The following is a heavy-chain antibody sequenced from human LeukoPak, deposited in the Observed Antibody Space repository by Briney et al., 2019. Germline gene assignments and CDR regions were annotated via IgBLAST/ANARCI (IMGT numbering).Heavy chain of an antibody. CDR1: GYNFTNYW. Sequence: GESLKISCQGSGYNFTNYWIGWVRQTPGKGLEWMGIIYPGESDPRYSPSFQGQVTISADKSINTAYLRWGSLKAADTAMYYCARLGRYDVLTGPDYWSQGTLVTVSS. J-gene: IGHJ4*02. CDR3: ARLGRYDVLTGPDY. V-gene: IGHV5-51*01. D-gene: IGHD3-9*01. CDR2: IYPGESDP.